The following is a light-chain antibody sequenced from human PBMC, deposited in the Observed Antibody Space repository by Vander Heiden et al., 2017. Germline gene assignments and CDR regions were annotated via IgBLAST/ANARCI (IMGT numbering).Light chain of an antibody. CDR3: QSADSSGTWV. V-gene: IGLV3-25*03. Sequence: SYELTQPPSVSVSPGQTARITCSGDALPKQYAYWYQQKPGQAPVLVIDKDCDSPSGIPERFSGSSSGTTVTLTISGVQAEDEADYYCQSADSSGTWVFGGGTKLTVL. CDR1: ALPKQY. J-gene: IGLJ3*02. CDR2: KDC.